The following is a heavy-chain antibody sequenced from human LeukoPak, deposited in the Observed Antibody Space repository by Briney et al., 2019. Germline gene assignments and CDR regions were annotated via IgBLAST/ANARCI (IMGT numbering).Heavy chain of an antibody. Sequence: PSETLSLTYTVSGGSINSNLDYWGWLRQPRGGGLDWLGSLYYNPSLESRVTISVDTSKNQFSLKLSSVTAADTAVYYCVRVRHPTGGPWVVGQTAYFQQWSQGTLVTVSS. V-gene: IGHV4-39*01. CDR2: LYY. CDR1: GGSINSNLDY. CDR3: VRVRHPTGGPWVVGQTAYFQQ. J-gene: IGHJ1*01. D-gene: IGHD2-2*01.